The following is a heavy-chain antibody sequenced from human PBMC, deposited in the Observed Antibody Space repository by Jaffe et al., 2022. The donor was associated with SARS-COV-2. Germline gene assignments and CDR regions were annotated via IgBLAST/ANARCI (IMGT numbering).Heavy chain of an antibody. CDR2: INSDGSST. D-gene: IGHD3-9*01. CDR1: GFTFSSYW. Sequence: EVQLVESGGGLVQPGGSLRLSCAASGFTFSSYWMHWVRQAPGKGLVWVSRINSDGSSTSYADSVKGRFTISRDNAKNTLYLQMNSLRAEDTAVYYCARDRGGLRYFDWLSDRSASDFDYWGQGTLVTVSS. V-gene: IGHV3-74*01. CDR3: ARDRGGLRYFDWLSDRSASDFDY. J-gene: IGHJ4*02.